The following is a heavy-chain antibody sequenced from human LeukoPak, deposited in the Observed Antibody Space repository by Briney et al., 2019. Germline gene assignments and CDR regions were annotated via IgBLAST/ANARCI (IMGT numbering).Heavy chain of an antibody. CDR3: ARTQTGTYSFFDF. Sequence: GGSLRLSCAASGFTFSSYGMHWVRQAPGKGLEWVAVISYDGSNKYYADSVKGRFTISRDNSKNTLYLQMNSLRGEDTAVYYCARTQTGTYSFFDFWGQGSLVTVSS. J-gene: IGHJ4*02. V-gene: IGHV3-30*03. D-gene: IGHD1-26*01. CDR2: ISYDGSNK. CDR1: GFTFSSYG.